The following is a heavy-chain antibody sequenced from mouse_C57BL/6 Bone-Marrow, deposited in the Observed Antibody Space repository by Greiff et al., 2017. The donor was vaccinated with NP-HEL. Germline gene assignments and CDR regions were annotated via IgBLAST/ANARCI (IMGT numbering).Heavy chain of an antibody. CDR3: TREASSNFDY. V-gene: IGHV1-15*01. J-gene: IGHJ2*01. CDR1: GYTFTDYE. CDR2: IDPETGGT. Sequence: QVQLQQSGAELVRPGASVTLSCKASGYTFTDYEMHWVKQTPVHGLEWIGAIDPETGGTAYNQKFKGKAILTADKSSSTAYMELRSLTSEDSAVYYCTREASSNFDYWGQGTTLTVSS. D-gene: IGHD2-10*02.